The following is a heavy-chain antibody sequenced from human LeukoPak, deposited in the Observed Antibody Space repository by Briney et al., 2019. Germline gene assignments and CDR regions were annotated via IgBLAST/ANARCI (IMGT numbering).Heavy chain of an antibody. J-gene: IGHJ4*02. CDR1: GYTFTSYD. V-gene: IGHV1-8*03. CDR3: ARTGYDSSGYYSDY. Sequence: ASVKVSCKASGYTFTSYDINWVRQATGQGLEWMGWMNPNSGNTGYAQKFQGRVTITRNTSISTAYMELSSLRAEGTAVYYCARTGYDSSGYYSDYWGQGTLVTVSS. D-gene: IGHD3-22*01. CDR2: MNPNSGNT.